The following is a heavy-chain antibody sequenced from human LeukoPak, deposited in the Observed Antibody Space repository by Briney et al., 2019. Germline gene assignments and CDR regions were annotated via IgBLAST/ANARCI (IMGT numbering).Heavy chain of an antibody. CDR2: IWSDGSNK. Sequence: PGGSLRLSCAASGFTFSSFGMHWVRQAPGKGPEWVAVIWSDGSNKYYADSVKGRFTISRDNSKNTLYLQMNSLRAEDTAVYYCARDMTYYYGMDVWGQGTTVTVSS. J-gene: IGHJ6*02. CDR3: ARDMTYYYGMDV. CDR1: GFTFSSFG. D-gene: IGHD3-16*01. V-gene: IGHV3-33*01.